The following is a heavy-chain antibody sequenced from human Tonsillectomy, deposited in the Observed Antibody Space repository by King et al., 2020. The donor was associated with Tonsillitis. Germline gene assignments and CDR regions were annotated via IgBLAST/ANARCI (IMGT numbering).Heavy chain of an antibody. D-gene: IGHD4-17*01. J-gene: IGHJ4*02. CDR1: GFTFSSYV. Sequence: QLVQSGGGVVQPGRSLRLSCAASGFTFSSYVMHWVRQAPGKGLAWVAVIWYDGSNKYYIDSVKGRFTIYRDTSKKALYLQMNSLRVDATAVYYCASGSGRDYGALWAEYFDYWGQGTLVTVSS. V-gene: IGHV3-33*08. CDR2: IWYDGSNK. CDR3: ASGSGRDYGALWAEYFDY.